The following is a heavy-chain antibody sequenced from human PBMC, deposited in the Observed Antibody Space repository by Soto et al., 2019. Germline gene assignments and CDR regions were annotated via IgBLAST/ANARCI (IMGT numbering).Heavy chain of an antibody. CDR3: AAGHFWSGFSYIEIKWFDP. D-gene: IGHD3-3*02. CDR2: VYYSGST. J-gene: IGHJ5*02. V-gene: IGHV4-59*01. CDR1: SGSISSYY. Sequence: QVQLRESGPGLVKPSETLSLTCSVSSGSISSYYWSWIRQPPGKGLEWIGYVYYSGSTNYNPSLKRRVTISIDTSKNHFSLRLSSVTAADTAVYYCAAGHFWSGFSYIEIKWFDPWGQGTLVTVSS.